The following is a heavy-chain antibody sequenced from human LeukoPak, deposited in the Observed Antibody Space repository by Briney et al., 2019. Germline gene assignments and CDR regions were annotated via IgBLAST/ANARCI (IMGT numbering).Heavy chain of an antibody. CDR3: ARDLSTIFGVVIYFDY. CDR2: ISAYNGNT. CDR1: GYTFTSYG. Sequence: ASVKVSCKASGYTFTSYGISWVRQAPGQGLEWMGWISAYNGNTNYAQKLQGRVTMTTDTSTSTAYMELRSLRSDDTAAYYCARDLSTIFGVVIYFDYWGQGTLVTVSS. D-gene: IGHD3-3*01. J-gene: IGHJ4*02. V-gene: IGHV1-18*04.